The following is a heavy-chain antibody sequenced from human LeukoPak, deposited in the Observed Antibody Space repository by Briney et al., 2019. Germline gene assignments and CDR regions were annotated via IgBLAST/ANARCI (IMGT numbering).Heavy chain of an antibody. J-gene: IGHJ3*02. CDR2: IYTSGST. CDR1: GGSISSSSYY. D-gene: IGHD6-13*01. CDR3: ARHEGIAALLGI. V-gene: IGHV4-61*05. Sequence: PSETLSLTCTVSGGSISSSSYYWSWIRQPPGKGLEWIGYIYTSGSTNYNPSLKSRVTKSVDTSKNQFSLKLSSVTAADTAVYYCARHEGIAALLGIWGQGTMVTVSS.